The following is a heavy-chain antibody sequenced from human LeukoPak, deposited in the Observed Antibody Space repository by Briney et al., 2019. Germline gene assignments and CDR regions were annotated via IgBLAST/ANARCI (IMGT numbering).Heavy chain of an antibody. CDR1: GGSISSYY. Sequence: SETLSLTCTVSGGSISSYYWSWIRQPPGKGLEWIGYIHYSGSTCYNPSLKSRVTISVDTSKNQFSLKLSSVTAADTAVYYCARDNSGSYDYWGQGTLVTVSS. CDR2: IHYSGST. J-gene: IGHJ4*02. V-gene: IGHV4-59*01. D-gene: IGHD1-26*01. CDR3: ARDNSGSYDY.